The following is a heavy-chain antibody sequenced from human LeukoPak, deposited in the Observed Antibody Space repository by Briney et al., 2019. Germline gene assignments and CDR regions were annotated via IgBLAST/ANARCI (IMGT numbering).Heavy chain of an antibody. CDR3: ARGKGIAVSSFDS. D-gene: IGHD6-19*01. Sequence: GGSLRLSCAASGFTFSSYAMSWVRQAPGKGLEWVSGISGSGTSTYYADSVKGRFTISRDNSKNAMSLQMNSLRAEDTALYYCARGKGIAVSSFDSWGQGTLVTVSS. J-gene: IGHJ4*02. CDR2: ISGSGTST. CDR1: GFTFSSYA. V-gene: IGHV3-23*01.